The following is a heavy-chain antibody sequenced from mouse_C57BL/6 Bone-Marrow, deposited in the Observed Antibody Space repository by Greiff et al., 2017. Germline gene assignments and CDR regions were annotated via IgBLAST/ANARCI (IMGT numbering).Heavy chain of an antibody. CDR3: TRADFDYGAY. CDR2: IDPETGGT. D-gene: IGHD2-4*01. J-gene: IGHJ3*01. V-gene: IGHV1-15*01. Sequence: VKLQQSGAELVRPGASVTLSCKASGYTFTDYEMHWVKQTPVHGLEWIGAIDPETGGTAYNQKFKGKAILTADKSSSTAYMELRSLTSEDSAVYYCTRADFDYGAYWGQGTLVTVPA. CDR1: GYTFTDYE.